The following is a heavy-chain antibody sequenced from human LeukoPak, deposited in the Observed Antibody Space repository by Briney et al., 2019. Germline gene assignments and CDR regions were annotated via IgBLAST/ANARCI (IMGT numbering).Heavy chain of an antibody. J-gene: IGHJ4*02. Sequence: SGGSLRLSCAASGFTFSSYWMHWVRQAPGKGLVWVSRINSDASSTSYADSVKGRFSIARDNAKNTLYLQMSSLRAEDTAVYYCARDDYGGNPDYWGQGTLVTVSS. CDR2: INSDASST. CDR1: GFTFSSYW. D-gene: IGHD4-23*01. CDR3: ARDDYGGNPDY. V-gene: IGHV3-74*01.